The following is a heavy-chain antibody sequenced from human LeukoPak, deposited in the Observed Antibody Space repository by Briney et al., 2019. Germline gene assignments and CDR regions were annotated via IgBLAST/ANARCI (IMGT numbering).Heavy chain of an antibody. D-gene: IGHD6-13*01. V-gene: IGHV5-51*01. J-gene: IGHJ4*02. Sequence: PGESLEIYGQGSGSTFTTSWSGWVRQLPGKGLEWMGIIYPSDSDTRYSPSFQGQVTISVDKSISTAYLQWSSLKASDTAMYYCARPGTGYWGQGTLVTVSS. CDR1: GSTFTTSW. CDR3: ARPGTGY. CDR2: IYPSDSDT.